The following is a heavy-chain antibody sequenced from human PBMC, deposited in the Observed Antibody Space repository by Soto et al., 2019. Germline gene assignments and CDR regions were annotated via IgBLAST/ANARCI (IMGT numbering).Heavy chain of an antibody. CDR2: IIPILGIA. V-gene: IGHV1-69*08. CDR3: ARDRYCSGGSCPLDY. Sequence: QVQLVQSGAEVKKPGSSVKVSCKASGGTFSSYTISWVRQAPGQGLEWMGRIIPILGIANYAQKFQGIVTSTADKSTSTAYMELSSLRSEDTAVYYCARDRYCSGGSCPLDYWGQGTLVTVSS. D-gene: IGHD2-15*01. CDR1: GGTFSSYT. J-gene: IGHJ4*02.